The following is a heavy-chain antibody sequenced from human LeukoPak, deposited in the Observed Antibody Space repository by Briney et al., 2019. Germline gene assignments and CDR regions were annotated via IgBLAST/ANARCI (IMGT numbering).Heavy chain of an antibody. CDR1: EFTFSNYG. V-gene: IGHV3-33*01. CDR2: IWYDGSNK. J-gene: IGHJ4*02. D-gene: IGHD2-2*02. CDR3: ARGSSGYCSSMSCYINY. Sequence: GGSLRLSCAASEFTFSNYGMHWVRQAPGKGLEWVAFIWYDGSNKYYADSVKGRFTISRDNSKNTLYLQMNSLRAEATAVYYCARGSSGYCSSMSCYINYWGQGTLVTVSS.